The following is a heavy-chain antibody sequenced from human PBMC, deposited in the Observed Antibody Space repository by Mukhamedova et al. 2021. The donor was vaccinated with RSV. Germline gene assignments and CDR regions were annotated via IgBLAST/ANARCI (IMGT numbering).Heavy chain of an antibody. Sequence: VRQAPGKGLMWVSRIDNYGSDATYADSVKGRFTISRDNAKNTLYLQMNSLRGDDTAVYYCARDKPHNQFDPWGQGTRVTVSS. CDR3: ARDKPHNQFDP. V-gene: IGHV3-74*01. CDR2: IDNYGSDA. J-gene: IGHJ5*02.